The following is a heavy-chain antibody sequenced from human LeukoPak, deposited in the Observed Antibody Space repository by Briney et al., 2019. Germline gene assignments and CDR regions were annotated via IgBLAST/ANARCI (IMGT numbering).Heavy chain of an antibody. Sequence: PSETLSLTCTVSGGSVSSYSWSWIRQPAGKGLEWIGRIYASGSTNYNPSLKSRVTMSLDTSKNQFSLNLSSVTAADTAVYYCARAQDCSSGCCRFFDYWGQGTLVTVSS. V-gene: IGHV4-4*07. CDR1: GGSVSSYS. CDR3: ARAQDCSSGCCRFFDY. D-gene: IGHD6-19*01. J-gene: IGHJ4*02. CDR2: IYASGST.